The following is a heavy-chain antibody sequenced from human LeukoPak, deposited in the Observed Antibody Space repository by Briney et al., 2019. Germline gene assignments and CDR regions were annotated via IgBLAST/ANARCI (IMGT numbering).Heavy chain of an antibody. V-gene: IGHV1-69*05. Sequence: GASVKVSCKASGGTFSSYAISWVRQAPGQGLEWMGGIIPIFGTANYAQKFQGRVTITTDESTSTAYMELSSLRSEDTAVYYCARDRYSSSWYLFLDYWGQGTLVTVSS. CDR3: ARDRYSSSWYLFLDY. D-gene: IGHD6-13*01. CDR2: IIPIFGTA. CDR1: GGTFSSYA. J-gene: IGHJ4*02.